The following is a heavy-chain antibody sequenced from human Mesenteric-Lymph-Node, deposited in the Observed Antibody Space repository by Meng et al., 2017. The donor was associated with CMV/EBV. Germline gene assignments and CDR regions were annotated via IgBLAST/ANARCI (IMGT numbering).Heavy chain of an antibody. CDR1: GFSFSNYA. D-gene: IGHD3-3*01. V-gene: IGHV3-21*01. Sequence: GGSLRLSCAASGFSFSNYAMSWVRQAPGKGLEWLSTISSRSDYIYYAESVKGRFTISRDNAKNSLYLQMNSLRAEDTAVYYCAKNLNYDFWNGPDMDVWGQGTTVTVSS. J-gene: IGHJ6*02. CDR2: ISSRSDYI. CDR3: AKNLNYDFWNGPDMDV.